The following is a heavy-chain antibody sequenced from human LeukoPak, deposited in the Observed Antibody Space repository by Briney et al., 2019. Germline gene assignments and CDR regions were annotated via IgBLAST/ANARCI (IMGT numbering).Heavy chain of an antibody. CDR1: GFTFSLYA. CDR3: ARDTGTTPGYYLDY. Sequence: PGGSLRLSCEVSGFTFSLYAMTWDRQAPGKGLEWLSGISGSGGSTSYADSVKGRFTISRDNSKNTLSLQMNSLRAEDTAIYYCARDTGTTPGYYLDYWGQGALVTVSS. CDR2: ISGSGGST. J-gene: IGHJ4*02. D-gene: IGHD1-7*01. V-gene: IGHV3-23*01.